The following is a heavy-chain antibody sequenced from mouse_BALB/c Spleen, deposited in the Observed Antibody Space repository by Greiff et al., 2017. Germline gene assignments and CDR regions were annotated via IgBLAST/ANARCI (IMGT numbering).Heavy chain of an antibody. D-gene: IGHD2-4*01. CDR2: ISSGSSTI. CDR3: ARKGYDYDSAWFAY. Sequence: EVKVVESGGGLVQPGGSRKLSCAASGFTFSSFGMHWVRQAPEKGLEWVAYISSGSSTIYYADTVKGRFTISRDNPKNTLFLQMTSLRSEDTAMYYCARKGYDYDSAWFAYWGQGTLVTVSA. V-gene: IGHV5-17*02. CDR1: GFTFSSFG. J-gene: IGHJ3*01.